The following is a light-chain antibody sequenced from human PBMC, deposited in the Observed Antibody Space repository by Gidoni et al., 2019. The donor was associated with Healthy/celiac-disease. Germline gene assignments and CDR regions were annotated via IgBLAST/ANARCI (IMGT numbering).Light chain of an antibody. CDR1: HGTSMY. V-gene: IGKV1D-8*01. Sequence: IWVTLSPSLLSASTGDRVTISCRMSHGTSMYSAWYQQKPGKAPELLIYAASTVQSGVPSRFSGSGSGTDFTLTISCLQSEDFATYYCQQYYSFPPAFGGGTKVEIK. CDR3: QQYYSFPPA. CDR2: AAS. J-gene: IGKJ4*01.